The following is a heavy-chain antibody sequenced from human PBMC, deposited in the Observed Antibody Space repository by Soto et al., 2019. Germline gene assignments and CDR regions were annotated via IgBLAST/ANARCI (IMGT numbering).Heavy chain of an antibody. Sequence: SETLSGTCTVSCGSISSRFYYWSFIRQHPGKGLEWIVYIYYSVSTCYNPSLKSGVTISVDKSKNQFSLKLSSVTAADTAVYYCARGRGKMEWLLYFDYWGQGTLVTVSS. CDR2: IYYSVST. V-gene: IGHV4-31*03. CDR3: ARGRGKMEWLLYFDY. CDR1: CGSISSRFYY. D-gene: IGHD3-3*01. J-gene: IGHJ4*02.